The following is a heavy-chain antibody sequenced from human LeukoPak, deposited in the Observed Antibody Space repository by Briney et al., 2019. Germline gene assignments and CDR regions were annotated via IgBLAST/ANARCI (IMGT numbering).Heavy chain of an antibody. CDR3: AKDNKRGYSYGYRGAPFDY. Sequence: PGGSLRLSCAASGFTVSSNYMSWVRQAPGKGLEWVSVIYSGGFTYYSDSVKGRFTISRDNSKNTLYLQMNSLRAEDTAVYYCAKDNKRGYSYGYRGAPFDYWGQGTLVTVSS. CDR1: GFTVSSNY. CDR2: IYSGGFT. D-gene: IGHD5-18*01. V-gene: IGHV3-53*05. J-gene: IGHJ4*02.